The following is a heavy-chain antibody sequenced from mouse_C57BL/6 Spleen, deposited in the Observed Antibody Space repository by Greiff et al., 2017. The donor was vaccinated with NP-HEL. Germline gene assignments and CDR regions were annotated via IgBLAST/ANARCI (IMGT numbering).Heavy chain of an antibody. V-gene: IGHV5-4*03. CDR3: ARAYDGYYEGYFDV. CDR1: GFTFSSYA. D-gene: IGHD2-3*01. Sequence: EVKLMESGGGLVKPGGSLKLSCAASGFTFSSYAMSWVRQTPEKRLEWVATISDGGSYTYYPDNVKGRFTISRDNAKNNLYLQMSHLKSEDTAMYYCARAYDGYYEGYFDVWGTGTTVTVSS. CDR2: ISDGGSYT. J-gene: IGHJ1*03.